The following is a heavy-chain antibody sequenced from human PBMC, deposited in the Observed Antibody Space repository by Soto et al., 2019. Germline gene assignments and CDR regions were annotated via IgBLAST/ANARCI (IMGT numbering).Heavy chain of an antibody. CDR3: AKWIAARPDYYYYMDV. J-gene: IGHJ6*03. V-gene: IGHV3-23*01. CDR1: GFSFSSYA. Sequence: PGGSLRLSCAASGFSFSSYAMTWVRQAPGKGLEWVSTISGSGSSTHYANSVKDRFTVSRDNSKNTLYLQMNSLRADDTAVYCCAKWIAARPDYYYYMDVWGKGTTVTVSS. CDR2: ISGSGSST. D-gene: IGHD6-6*01.